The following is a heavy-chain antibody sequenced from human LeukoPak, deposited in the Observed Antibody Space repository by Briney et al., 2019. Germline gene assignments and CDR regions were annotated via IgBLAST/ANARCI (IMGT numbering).Heavy chain of an antibody. J-gene: IGHJ5*02. CDR1: GGSISSYY. D-gene: IGHD3-9*01. V-gene: IGHV4-59*13. CDR2: IYYSGST. CDR3: ARDSGLHYDILTGYSYNWFDP. Sequence: PSETLSLTCTVSGGSISSYYWSWIRQPPGKGLEWIGYIYYSGSTNYNPSLQSRVTISVDMSKNQFSLKLSSVTAADTAVYYCARDSGLHYDILTGYSYNWFDPWGQGTLVTVSS.